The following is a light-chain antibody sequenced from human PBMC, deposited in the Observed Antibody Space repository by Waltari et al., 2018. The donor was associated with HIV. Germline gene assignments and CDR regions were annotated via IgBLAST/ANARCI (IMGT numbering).Light chain of an antibody. V-gene: IGLV4-69*01. CDR1: SGHTTYA. J-gene: IGLJ3*02. CDR3: QTWDTGVRV. CDR2: LNSDGSH. Sequence: QLVLTQSPSASASLGASVKLTCTLSSGHTTYAIAWHQQQPGKGPRYLMKLNSDGSHSKGDGIPVRFSVSGSGAERYLTISSIQSEDEADYYCQTWDTGVRVFGGGTKWTVL.